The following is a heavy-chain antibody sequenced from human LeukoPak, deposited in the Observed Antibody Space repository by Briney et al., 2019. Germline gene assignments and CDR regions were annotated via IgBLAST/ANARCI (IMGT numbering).Heavy chain of an antibody. Sequence: GGSLRLSCSASGFTFSTYSMNWVRQAPGKGLEWVAHIGGGGTFIYYADSVKGRFTVSRDNDKNSLYLQMNSLRAEDTAVYYCARFLATWDYYYMDVWGNGTTVTVSS. J-gene: IGHJ6*03. V-gene: IGHV3-48*01. CDR3: ARFLATWDYYYMDV. D-gene: IGHD3-3*01. CDR1: GFTFSTYS. CDR2: IGGGGTFI.